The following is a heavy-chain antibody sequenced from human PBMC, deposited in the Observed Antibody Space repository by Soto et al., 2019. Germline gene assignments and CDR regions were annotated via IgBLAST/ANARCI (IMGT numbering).Heavy chain of an antibody. J-gene: IGHJ6*03. V-gene: IGHV4-34*01. Sequence: SETLSLTCAVYGGSLSGYYWSWIRQPPGKGLEWIGEINHSGSTNYNPSLKSRVTISVDTSKNQFSLKLSSVTAADTAVYYCARQTRIAARYYYYYMDVWGKGTTVTVSS. CDR1: GGSLSGYY. CDR2: INHSGST. CDR3: ARQTRIAARYYYYYMDV. D-gene: IGHD6-6*01.